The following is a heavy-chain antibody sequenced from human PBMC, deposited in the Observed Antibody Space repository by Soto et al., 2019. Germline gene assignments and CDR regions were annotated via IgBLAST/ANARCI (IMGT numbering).Heavy chain of an antibody. CDR3: AKSRYSDSSGDCDDY. Sequence: EVQLLESGGGLVQPGGSLSLSCAASAFTFNNYAMSWVRQAPGTGLEWVSGIGGSRRTTYYADSVKGRFTISRDNSNNTLFRQMNSLRAEDTAVYYCAKSRYSDSSGDCDDYWGQGTLVTVAS. CDR2: IGGSRRTT. CDR1: AFTFNNYA. J-gene: IGHJ4*02. V-gene: IGHV3-23*01. D-gene: IGHD3-22*01.